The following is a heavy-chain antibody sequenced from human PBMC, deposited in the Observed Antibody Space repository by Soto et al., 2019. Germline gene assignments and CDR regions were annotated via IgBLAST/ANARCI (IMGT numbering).Heavy chain of an antibody. CDR1: GGSISSYY. CDR2: IYYSGST. D-gene: IGHD2-8*01. CDR3: ARAVWWFDP. Sequence: LSLTCTVSGGSISSYYWSWIRQPPGKGLEWIGYIYYSGSTNYNPSLKSRVTISVGTSKNQFSLKLSSVTAADTAVYYCARAVWWFDPWGQGTLVTVSS. V-gene: IGHV4-59*01. J-gene: IGHJ5*02.